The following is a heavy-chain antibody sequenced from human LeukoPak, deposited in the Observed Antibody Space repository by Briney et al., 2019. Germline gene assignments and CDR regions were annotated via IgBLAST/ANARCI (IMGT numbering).Heavy chain of an antibody. Sequence: GSLRLSCAASGFTFSSYWMHWVRQAPGKGLVWVSRINSDGSSTSYADSVKGRFTISRDNAKNTLYLQMNSLRAEDTAVYYCARTRGYSYGLIDYWGQGTLVTVSS. D-gene: IGHD5-18*01. CDR3: ARTRGYSYGLIDY. CDR1: GFTFSSYW. CDR2: INSDGSST. V-gene: IGHV3-74*01. J-gene: IGHJ4*02.